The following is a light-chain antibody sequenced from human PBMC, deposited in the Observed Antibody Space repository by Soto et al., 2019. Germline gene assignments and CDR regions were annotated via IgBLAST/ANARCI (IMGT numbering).Light chain of an antibody. V-gene: IGLV2-14*01. CDR2: EVS. J-gene: IGLJ1*01. Sequence: QSVLTQPASVSGSPGQSITISCTGTSSDVGGYNYVSWYQQHPGKAPKFMIYEVSNRPSGVSNRFSGSKSGNTASLTISGLQAEDEADYYCSSYTSSSTDVFGTGTKLNAL. CDR3: SSYTSSSTDV. CDR1: SSDVGGYNY.